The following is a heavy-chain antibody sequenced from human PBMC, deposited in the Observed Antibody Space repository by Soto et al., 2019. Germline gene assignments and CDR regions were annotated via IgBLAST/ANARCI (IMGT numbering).Heavy chain of an antibody. CDR2: IYYSGST. V-gene: IGHV4-30-4*01. CDR3: ARDHVLGYYGSGNPRVGNWFDP. Sequence: SETLSLTCTVSGGSISSGDYYWSWIRQPPGKGLEWIGYIYYSGSTYYNPSLKSRVTISVDTSKNQFSLKLSSVTAADTAVYYCARDHVLGYYGSGNPRVGNWFDPWGQGTLVTVSS. J-gene: IGHJ5*02. D-gene: IGHD3-10*01. CDR1: GGSISSGDYY.